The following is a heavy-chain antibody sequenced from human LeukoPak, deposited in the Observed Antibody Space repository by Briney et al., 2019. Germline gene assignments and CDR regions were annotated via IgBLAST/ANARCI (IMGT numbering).Heavy chain of an antibody. CDR3: ARDARGSLSSFDY. V-gene: IGHV4-61*08. J-gene: IGHJ4*02. CDR2: TYHSGSP. Sequence: SETLSLTCTVSGGSVTSGGYYWGWVRQPPGKGLEWLGYTYHSGSPYYNPSLKSRVTISVDTSKNQFSLKLSSVTAADTAVYYCARDARGSLSSFDYWGQGTLVTVSS. CDR1: GGSVTSGGYY. D-gene: IGHD1-26*01.